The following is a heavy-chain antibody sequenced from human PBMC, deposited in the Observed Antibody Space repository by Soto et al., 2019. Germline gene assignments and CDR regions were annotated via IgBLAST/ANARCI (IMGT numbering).Heavy chain of an antibody. Sequence: QVQLQESGPGLVKPSQTLSLTCTVSGGSITSSGYYWSWIRQHPGEGLEWIGFTSNSGSTSYNPSLKRRVTISVDTSSNQFSLNLKSVTAADTAVYYCARGGGSTKVDYWGRGTLVTVSP. CDR1: GGSITSSGYY. V-gene: IGHV4-31*03. CDR3: ARGGGSTKVDY. CDR2: TSNSGST. J-gene: IGHJ4*02. D-gene: IGHD2-2*01.